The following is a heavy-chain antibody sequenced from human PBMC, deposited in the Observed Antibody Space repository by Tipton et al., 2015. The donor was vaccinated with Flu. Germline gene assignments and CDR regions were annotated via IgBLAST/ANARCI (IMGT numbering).Heavy chain of an antibody. D-gene: IGHD3-10*01. CDR2: ISSSGSYI. Sequence: SLRLSCEVSGFTFSRYGMSWVRQAPGRGLEWVSSISSSGSYIYYADSLQGRFTISRDNAKNSLYLDMNSLRVEDTAVYYCTSPRWGSGEAFDIWGQGTRVTVSS. J-gene: IGHJ3*02. CDR1: GFTFSRYG. V-gene: IGHV3-21*01. CDR3: TSPRWGSGEAFDI.